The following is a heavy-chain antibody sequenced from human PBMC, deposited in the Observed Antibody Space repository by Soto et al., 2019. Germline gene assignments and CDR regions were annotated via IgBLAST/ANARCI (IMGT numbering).Heavy chain of an antibody. Sequence: QVQLQESGPGLVKPSETLSLTCTVSGGSISSYYRSWILQPPGKGLEWIGYIYYSGSTNYNPSLKSRVTISVDTSKNQFSPKLNSMTAADTAVYYCARHNYGSGSTYFDYWGQGTLVTVSS. CDR1: GGSISSYY. D-gene: IGHD3-10*01. V-gene: IGHV4-59*08. CDR2: IYYSGST. CDR3: ARHNYGSGSTYFDY. J-gene: IGHJ4*02.